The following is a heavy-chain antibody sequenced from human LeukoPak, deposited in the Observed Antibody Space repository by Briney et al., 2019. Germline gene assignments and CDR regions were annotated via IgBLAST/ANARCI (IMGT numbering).Heavy chain of an antibody. Sequence: EASVKVSCEASGYTFTSYGISWVRQAPGQGLEWMGWISAYNGNTNYAQKLQGRVTMTTDTSTSTAYMELRSLRSDDTAVYYCARDPRGAKSYYYYYGMDVWGQGTTVTVSS. J-gene: IGHJ6*02. CDR3: ARDPRGAKSYYYYYGMDV. CDR1: GYTFTSYG. V-gene: IGHV1-18*01. CDR2: ISAYNGNT. D-gene: IGHD3-16*01.